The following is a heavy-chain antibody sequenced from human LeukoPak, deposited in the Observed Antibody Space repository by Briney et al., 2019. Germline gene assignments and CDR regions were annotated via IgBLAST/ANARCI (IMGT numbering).Heavy chain of an antibody. CDR3: ARGINYYGSGSYWYYYYYMGV. J-gene: IGHJ6*03. V-gene: IGHV4-34*01. CDR1: GGSFSGYY. Sequence: SETLSLTCAVYGGSFSGYYWSWIRQPPGKGLEWIGEINHSGSTNYNPSLKSRVTISVDTSKNQFSLKLSSVTAADTAVYYCARGINYYGSGSYWYYYYYMGVWGKGTTVTVSS. D-gene: IGHD3-10*01. CDR2: INHSGST.